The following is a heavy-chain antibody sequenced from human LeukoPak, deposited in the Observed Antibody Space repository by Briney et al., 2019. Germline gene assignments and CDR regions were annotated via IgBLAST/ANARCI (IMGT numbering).Heavy chain of an antibody. CDR1: VFTFSSYS. J-gene: IGHJ3*02. CDR3: ARDESPREVTFDI. D-gene: IGHD1-26*01. CDR2: INSSSSYI. Sequence: PGVSLRLSCAASVFTFSSYSMNWVRQARGKGREWVSSINSSSSYIYYADSVNGRFTISRDNAKNSLYLQMNSLRAEDTAVYYCARDESPREVTFDIWGQGTMVTVSS. V-gene: IGHV3-21*01.